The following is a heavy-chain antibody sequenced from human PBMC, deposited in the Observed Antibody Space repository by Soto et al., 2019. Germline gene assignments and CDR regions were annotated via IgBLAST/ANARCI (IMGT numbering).Heavy chain of an antibody. J-gene: IGHJ4*02. CDR3: VKDKRSSPYYFDY. V-gene: IGHV3-64D*08. Sequence: GGSLRLSCSASGLTFSSYAMHWVRQAPGKGLEYVSAISSNGGSTYYADSVKGRFTISRDNSKNALYLQMSGLRAEDTAVYYCVKDKRSSPYYFDYWGQGTLVTVSS. D-gene: IGHD6-13*01. CDR2: ISSNGGST. CDR1: GLTFSSYA.